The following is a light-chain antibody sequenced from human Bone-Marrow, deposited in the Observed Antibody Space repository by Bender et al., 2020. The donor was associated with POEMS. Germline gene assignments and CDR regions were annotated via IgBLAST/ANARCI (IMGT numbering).Light chain of an antibody. Sequence: QSALTQPRSVSGSPGQSVTISCTGSASDIGRFNYVSWYQQHPGKAPNLMIYDVSVRPSGVPDRFSGSKSGNTASLTISGLQAEDEADYYCCSYADSSTLVLGTGTKVTVL. CDR2: DVS. CDR3: CSYADSSTLV. J-gene: IGLJ1*01. V-gene: IGLV2-11*01. CDR1: ASDIGRFNY.